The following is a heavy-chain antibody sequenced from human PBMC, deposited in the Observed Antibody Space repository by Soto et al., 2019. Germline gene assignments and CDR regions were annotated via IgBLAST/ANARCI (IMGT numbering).Heavy chain of an antibody. CDR1: GGSFSGYY. J-gene: IGHJ4*02. D-gene: IGHD3-3*01. Sequence: NPSETLSLTCAVYGGSFSGYYWSWIRQPPGKGLEWIGEINHSGSTNYDPSLKSRVTISVDTSKNQFSLKLSSVTAADTAVYYCARVAIFGEPYFDYWGQGTLVTVSS. V-gene: IGHV4-34*01. CDR2: INHSGST. CDR3: ARVAIFGEPYFDY.